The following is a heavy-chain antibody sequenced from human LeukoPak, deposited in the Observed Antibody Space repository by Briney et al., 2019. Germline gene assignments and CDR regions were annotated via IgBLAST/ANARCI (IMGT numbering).Heavy chain of an antibody. Sequence: GGSLRLSCAASGFTFSSYWMSWVRQAPGKGLEWVANIKQDGSEKYYVDSVKGRFTISRDNAKNSLYLQMNSLRAEDTAVYYCAREGYYYDSSGYVFDPWGQGTLVTVSS. CDR3: AREGYYYDSSGYVFDP. CDR2: IKQDGSEK. J-gene: IGHJ5*02. CDR1: GFTFSSYW. D-gene: IGHD3-22*01. V-gene: IGHV3-7*01.